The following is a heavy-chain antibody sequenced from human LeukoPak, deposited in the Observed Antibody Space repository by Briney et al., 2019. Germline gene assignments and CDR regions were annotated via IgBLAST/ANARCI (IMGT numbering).Heavy chain of an antibody. Sequence: TGGSLRLSCAASGFAFSSYSMNWVRQAPGKGLEWVSSISGTSSHIYYADSVKGRFTISRDNAKNSLFLQMNSLRAEDTAVYYCATPGGLDYWGQGTLVTVSS. CDR3: ATPGGLDY. CDR2: ISGTSSHI. D-gene: IGHD2-15*01. CDR1: GFAFSSYS. V-gene: IGHV3-21*01. J-gene: IGHJ4*02.